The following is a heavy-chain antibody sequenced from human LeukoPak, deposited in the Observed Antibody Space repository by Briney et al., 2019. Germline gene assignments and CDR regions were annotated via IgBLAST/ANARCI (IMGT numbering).Heavy chain of an antibody. CDR3: ARGNYGDEILEDWFDP. D-gene: IGHD4-17*01. CDR2: ISGSGHDI. CDR1: GFTFSDSY. J-gene: IGHJ5*02. Sequence: GGSLRLSCAASGFTFSDSYMTWVRQAPGKGVEWVAYISGSGHDINYSDSVKGRFTISRDNAKNSLYLQMNSLRAEDTAVYYCARGNYGDEILEDWFDPWGQGTLVTVSS. V-gene: IGHV3-11*04.